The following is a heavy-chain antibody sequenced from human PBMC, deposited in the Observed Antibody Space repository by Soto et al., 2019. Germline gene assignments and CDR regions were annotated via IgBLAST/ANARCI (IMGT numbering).Heavy chain of an antibody. V-gene: IGHV4-31*03. D-gene: IGHD6-13*01. J-gene: IGHJ4*02. Sequence: QVELQESGPGLVKPSQTLSLTCTVSGGSISSGGYYWSWIRQHPGKGLEWIGYIYYSGSTYYNPSLQSRVTISVDTSKIQFSLKLSSVTAADTAVYYCARAPGAAAAGTSWVFDYWGQGTLVTVSS. CDR3: ARAPGAAAAGTSWVFDY. CDR2: IYYSGST. CDR1: GGSISSGGYY.